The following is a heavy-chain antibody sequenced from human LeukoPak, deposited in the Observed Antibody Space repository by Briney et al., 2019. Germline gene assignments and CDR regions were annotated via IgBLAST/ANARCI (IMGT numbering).Heavy chain of an antibody. Sequence: GGSLRLSCAASGFTFSSYAMHWVRQAPGKGLEWVAVISYDGSNKYNADSVKGRFTISRDNSKNTLYLQMNSLRAEDTAVYYCARDRNENSPFDYWGQGTLVTVSS. CDR2: ISYDGSNK. CDR3: ARDRNENSPFDY. CDR1: GFTFSSYA. J-gene: IGHJ4*02. V-gene: IGHV3-30*04. D-gene: IGHD2/OR15-2a*01.